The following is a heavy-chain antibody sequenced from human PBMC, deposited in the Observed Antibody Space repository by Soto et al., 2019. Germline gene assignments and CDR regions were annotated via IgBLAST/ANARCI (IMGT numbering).Heavy chain of an antibody. CDR1: GGSISSYY. CDR3: ARGRFGPPPSDWFDP. J-gene: IGHJ5*02. Sequence: SETLSLTCTVSGGSISSYYWSWIRQPPGKGLEWIGYIYYSGSTNYNPSLKSRVTISVDTSKNQFSLKLSSVTAADTAVYYCARGRFGPPPSDWFDPWGQGTLVTVSS. D-gene: IGHD3-10*01. V-gene: IGHV4-59*01. CDR2: IYYSGST.